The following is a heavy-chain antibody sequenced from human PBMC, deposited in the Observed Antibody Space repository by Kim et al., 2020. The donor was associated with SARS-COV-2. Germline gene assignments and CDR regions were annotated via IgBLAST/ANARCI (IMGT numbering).Heavy chain of an antibody. CDR3: ARVSGTTWFLDY. D-gene: IGHD1-1*01. J-gene: IGHJ4*02. Sequence: YADSVQGRFTISRDNANNPLYLQMNSLRAEDTAVYFCARVSGTTWFLDYWGQGILVTVSS. V-gene: IGHV3-21*01.